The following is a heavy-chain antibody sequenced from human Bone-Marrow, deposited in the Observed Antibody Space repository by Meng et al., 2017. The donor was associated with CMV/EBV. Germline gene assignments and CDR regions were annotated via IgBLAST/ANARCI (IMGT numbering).Heavy chain of an antibody. CDR2: ISESGTSM. D-gene: IGHD3-22*01. CDR1: GFTFSDHY. V-gene: IGHV3-11*01. Sequence: GESLKISCAASGFTFSDHYMIWIRQAPGKGLAWVSHISESGTSMNYVDSVKGRFTISRDNAKNSLFLQMDSLRVEDAAVYYCVREPGITMIVVVYGMDVWAQGTTVTVSS. J-gene: IGHJ6*02. CDR3: VREPGITMIVVVYGMDV.